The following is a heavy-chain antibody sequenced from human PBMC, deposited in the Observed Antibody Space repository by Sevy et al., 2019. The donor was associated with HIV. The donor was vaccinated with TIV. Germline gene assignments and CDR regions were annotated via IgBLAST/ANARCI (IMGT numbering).Heavy chain of an antibody. Sequence: ASVKVSCKVSGYTLTELSMHWVRQAPGKGLEWMGGFDPEDGETINAQKFQGRVTMTEDTSTDTAYMELSSLRSEDTAVYYCATGITFGGVISYYFDYWGQGTLVTVSS. CDR3: ATGITFGGVISYYFDY. D-gene: IGHD3-16*02. V-gene: IGHV1-24*01. J-gene: IGHJ4*02. CDR2: FDPEDGET. CDR1: GYTLTELS.